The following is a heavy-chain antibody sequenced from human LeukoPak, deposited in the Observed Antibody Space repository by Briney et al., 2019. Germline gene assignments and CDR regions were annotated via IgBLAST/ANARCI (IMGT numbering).Heavy chain of an antibody. CDR3: AKNGDRGAYCSGGSCYPYYYYYIDV. CDR2: ISATGGTT. Sequence: GGSLRLSCAASGFTFSSYGMSWVRQAPGKGLEWVSSISATGGTTYYADSVKGRFTISRDNSKNTMYLQMNSLRAEDTAIYYCAKNGDRGAYCSGGSCYPYYYYYIDVWGKGTTVTISS. D-gene: IGHD2-15*01. J-gene: IGHJ6*03. V-gene: IGHV3-23*01. CDR1: GFTFSSYG.